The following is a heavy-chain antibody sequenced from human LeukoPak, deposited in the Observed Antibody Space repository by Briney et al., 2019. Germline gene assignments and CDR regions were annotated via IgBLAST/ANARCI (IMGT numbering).Heavy chain of an antibody. D-gene: IGHD4-11*01. CDR2: ISSSSSYI. J-gene: IGHJ4*02. Sequence: GGSLRLSCAASGFTFSSYSMNWVRQAPGKGLEWVSSISSSSSYIYYADSVKGRFTISRDNAKNSLYLQMNGLRAEDTAVYYCARGRYSKRYFDYWGQGTLVTVSS. CDR3: ARGRYSKRYFDY. V-gene: IGHV3-21*01. CDR1: GFTFSSYS.